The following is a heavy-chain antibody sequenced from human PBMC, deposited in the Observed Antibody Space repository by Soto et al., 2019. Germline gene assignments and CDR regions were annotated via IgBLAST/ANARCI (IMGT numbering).Heavy chain of an antibody. Sequence: SETLSLSCTVSGGSVSSGSYYWSWIRQPPGKGLEWIGYIYYSGSTNSNPSLKSRVTISIATSKNQFSLRLSSVTAEDTAVYYCARGRIYYGLFDYWGQGSQVTVSS. CDR2: IYYSGST. D-gene: IGHD3-10*01. CDR3: ARGRIYYGLFDY. J-gene: IGHJ4*02. CDR1: GGSVSSGSYY. V-gene: IGHV4-61*01.